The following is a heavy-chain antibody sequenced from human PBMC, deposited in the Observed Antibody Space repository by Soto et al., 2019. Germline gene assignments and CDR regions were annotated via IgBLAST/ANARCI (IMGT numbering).Heavy chain of an antibody. Sequence: QLQESGPGLVKSSQTLSLTCTVSGDSIRTPEFFWAWVSQPPGRGLEWIGYIFHTGSTYQNPSLQSRLTMSIDTSKGQFSLNLSSVTAADTTTYYCARDSTRTSAWRGLDVWGQGITVTVSS. J-gene: IGHJ6*02. CDR2: IFHTGST. V-gene: IGHV4-31*03. CDR3: ARDSTRTSAWRGLDV. D-gene: IGHD2-2*01. CDR1: GDSIRTPEFF.